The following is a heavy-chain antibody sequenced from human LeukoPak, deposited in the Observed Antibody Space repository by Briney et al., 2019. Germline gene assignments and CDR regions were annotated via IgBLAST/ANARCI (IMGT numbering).Heavy chain of an antibody. CDR1: GYTFTDYY. J-gene: IGHJ1*01. CDR3: ARDPYGSGSYYKPEYFQH. CDR2: TNPNSGGT. D-gene: IGHD3-10*01. Sequence: ASVKVSCKASGYTFTDYYMHWVRQAPGQGLEWMGRTNPNSGGTNYAQKFQGRVTMTRETSISTAYMELSGLRSDDTAVYYCARDPYGSGSYYKPEYFQHWGQGTLVTASS. V-gene: IGHV1-2*06.